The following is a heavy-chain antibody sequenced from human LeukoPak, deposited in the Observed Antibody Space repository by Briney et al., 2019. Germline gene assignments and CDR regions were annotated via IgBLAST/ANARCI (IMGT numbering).Heavy chain of an antibody. CDR2: MNPNSGNT. Sequence: ASVKVSCKASGYTFTSYDINWVRQATGQGLEWMGWMNPNSGNTGYAQKFQGRVTMTRNTSISTAYMELSSLRSEDAAVYYCARGGWKYYYGSGSYEDWGQGTLVTVSS. V-gene: IGHV1-8*01. CDR3: ARGGWKYYYGSGSYED. CDR1: GYTFTSYD. J-gene: IGHJ4*02. D-gene: IGHD3-10*01.